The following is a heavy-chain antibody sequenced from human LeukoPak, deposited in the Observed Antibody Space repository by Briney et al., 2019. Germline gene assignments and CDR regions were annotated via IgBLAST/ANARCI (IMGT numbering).Heavy chain of an antibody. V-gene: IGHV3-30*02. CDR1: GFTFSSYG. Sequence: GGSLRLSCAASGFTFSSYGRHWVRQAPGKGLEWVAFIRYDGSNKYYADSVKGRFTISRDNSKNTLYLQMNSLRAEDTAVYYCAKDRDYCSSTSCPDYWGQGTLVTVSS. D-gene: IGHD2-2*01. J-gene: IGHJ4*02. CDR3: AKDRDYCSSTSCPDY. CDR2: IRYDGSNK.